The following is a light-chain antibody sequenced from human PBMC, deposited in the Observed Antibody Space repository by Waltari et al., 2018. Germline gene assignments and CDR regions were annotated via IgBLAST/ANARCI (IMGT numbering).Light chain of an antibody. CDR3: QTGGHGTWV. J-gene: IGLJ3*02. CDR2: VNSDGTH. V-gene: IGLV4-69*01. Sequence: QLVLTQSPSASASLGASVKFTCTLSSGHSSNIIAWHQQQPEKGPRYWMKVNSDGTHSKGDEIPSCVSGSGSGTERYLTISSGQAEDEADYYCQTGGHGTWVFGGGTKLTVL. CDR1: SGHSSNI.